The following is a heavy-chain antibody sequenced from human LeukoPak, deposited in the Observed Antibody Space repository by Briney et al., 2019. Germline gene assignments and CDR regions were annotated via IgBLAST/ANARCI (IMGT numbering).Heavy chain of an antibody. J-gene: IGHJ4*02. Sequence: PSEXLSLTCTVSGGSISSYYWSWLRQPPGKGLERIGYIYYSGSTNYNPSLKSRVTISVGTSKNQFSLKLSSVTDADTAVYYCARAATTVLPFDYWGQGTLVTVSS. D-gene: IGHD4-17*01. CDR2: IYYSGST. V-gene: IGHV4-59*08. CDR3: ARAATTVLPFDY. CDR1: GGSISSYY.